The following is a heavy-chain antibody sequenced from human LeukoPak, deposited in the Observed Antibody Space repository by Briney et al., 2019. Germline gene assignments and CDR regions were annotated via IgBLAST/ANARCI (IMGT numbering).Heavy chain of an antibody. CDR2: ISSGSIYT. Sequence: GGSLRLSCAASGFTFSDYDMTWIRQAPGKGLEWVSYISSGSIYTDYADSVKGRFTISRDNTKNSLYLQMNSLRAEDTAVYYCARGYGDYGKYYFDSWGQGTLVTVSS. CDR3: ARGYGDYGKYYFDS. V-gene: IGHV3-11*06. J-gene: IGHJ4*02. CDR1: GFTFSDYD. D-gene: IGHD4-17*01.